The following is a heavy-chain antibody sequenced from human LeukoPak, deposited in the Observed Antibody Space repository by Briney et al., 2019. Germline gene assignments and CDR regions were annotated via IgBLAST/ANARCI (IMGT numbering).Heavy chain of an antibody. CDR2: ISPTGSTT. CDR3: ARGPNSSWSGLDF. Sequence: PGGSLRLSCTASGFSFSGHWMHWARQLPGKGLVWVSRISPTGSTTSYADSVKGRFTVSRDNAKNTLYLQVNNLRAEDTAVYYCARGPNSSWSGLDFWGQGTLLTASS. CDR1: GFSFSGHW. V-gene: IGHV3-74*01. D-gene: IGHD6-6*01. J-gene: IGHJ4*02.